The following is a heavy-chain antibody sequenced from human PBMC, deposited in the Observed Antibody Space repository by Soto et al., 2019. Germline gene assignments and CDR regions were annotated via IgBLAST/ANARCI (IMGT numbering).Heavy chain of an antibody. CDR3: ARTYSGYYGMDV. CDR2: IDPSDSYT. Sequence: GESLKISCKGSGYRFTSYWIVWVRQMPGKGLEWMGRIDPSDSYTNYSPSFQGHVTISADKSISTAYLQWSSLKASDTAMYYCARTYSGYYGMDVWGQGTTVTVSS. V-gene: IGHV5-10-1*01. CDR1: GYRFTSYW. D-gene: IGHD6-13*01. J-gene: IGHJ6*02.